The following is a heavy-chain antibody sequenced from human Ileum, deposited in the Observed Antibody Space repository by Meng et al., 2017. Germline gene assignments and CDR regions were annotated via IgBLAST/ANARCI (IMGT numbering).Heavy chain of an antibody. D-gene: IGHD3-10*01. CDR2: ISGNGYTT. CDR3: AKYYASGSFYSFDS. J-gene: IGHJ4*02. V-gene: IGHV3-23*01. CDR1: GFTFINYA. Sequence: EVQLLDSGGGLVQPGGSLRPSFAAAGFTFINYAMSWVRQAPWKGLQWVSSISGNGYTTFYADSVRGRFSISRDNSNNKLFLQMNSLRADDTAVYYCAKYYASGSFYSFDSWGQGTLVTVSS.